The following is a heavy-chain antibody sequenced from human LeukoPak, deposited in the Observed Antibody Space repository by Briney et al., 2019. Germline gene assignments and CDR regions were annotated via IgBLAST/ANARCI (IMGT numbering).Heavy chain of an antibody. V-gene: IGHV4-39*07. Sequence: SETLSLTCTVSGGSISSSSYYWGWIRQPPGKGLEGIGSLYYSGSTNYNPSLKSRVTISVDTSKNQFSLKLNSVTAADTAVYYCARVTGYMIEDYFDYWGQGILVTVSS. D-gene: IGHD3-9*01. CDR2: LYYSGST. CDR3: ARVTGYMIEDYFDY. J-gene: IGHJ4*02. CDR1: GGSISSSSYY.